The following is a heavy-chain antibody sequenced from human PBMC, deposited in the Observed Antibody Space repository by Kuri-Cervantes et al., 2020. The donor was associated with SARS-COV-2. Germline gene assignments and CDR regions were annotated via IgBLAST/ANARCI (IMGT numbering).Heavy chain of an antibody. CDR2: INPSGGST. CDR3: SRDVVPAYYYNSSGPTPGMW. Sequence: ASVQVSCKASAYTFTSYYMHWVRQAPGHGLEWMGIINPSGGSTSYAQKFQGRVTMTRRTSTSTVYMELSSLRSEDRAVYYCSRDVVPAYYYNSSGPTPGMWWGQGTLVTVSS. J-gene: IGHJ4*02. D-gene: IGHD3-22*01. CDR1: AYTFTSYY. V-gene: IGHV1-46*01.